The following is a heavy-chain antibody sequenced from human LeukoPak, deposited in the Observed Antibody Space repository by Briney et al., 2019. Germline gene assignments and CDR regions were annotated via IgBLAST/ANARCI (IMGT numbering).Heavy chain of an antibody. CDR2: IYTSGST. CDR1: GGSISSYY. V-gene: IGHV4-4*07. CDR3: ARDPGGYCSGGSCYPHY. Sequence: SETLSLTCTVSGGSISSYYWSWIRQPAGKGLEWIGRIYTSGSTNYNPSLKSRVTMLVDTSKNQFSLKLSSVTAADTAVYYCARDPGGYCSGGSCYPHYWGQGTLVTVSS. D-gene: IGHD2-15*01. J-gene: IGHJ4*02.